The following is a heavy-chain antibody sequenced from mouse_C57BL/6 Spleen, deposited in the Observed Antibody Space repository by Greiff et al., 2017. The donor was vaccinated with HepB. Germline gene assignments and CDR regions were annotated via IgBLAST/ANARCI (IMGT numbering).Heavy chain of an antibody. CDR1: GYTFTSYW. V-gene: IGHV1-69*01. Sequence: VQLQQPGAELVMPGASVKLSCKASGYTFTSYWMHWVKQRPGQGLEWIGEIDPSDSYTNYNQKFKGKSTLTVDKSSSTAYMQLSSLTSEDSAVYYCARGYYDYDGNYYAMDYWGQGTSVTVSS. CDR2: IDPSDSYT. J-gene: IGHJ4*01. CDR3: ARGYYDYDGNYYAMDY. D-gene: IGHD2-4*01.